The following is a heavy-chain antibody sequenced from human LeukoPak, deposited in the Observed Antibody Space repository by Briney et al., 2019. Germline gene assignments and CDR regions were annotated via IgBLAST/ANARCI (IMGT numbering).Heavy chain of an antibody. CDR3: AKDRASYSSGWPAFDY. Sequence: GGSLRLSCAASGFTFSSYAMSWVRQAPGKGLEWVSAISGSGGSTYYADSVKGRFTISRDNSKNTLYLQMNSLRAEDTAVYYCAKDRASYSSGWPAFDYWGQGTPVTVSS. CDR2: ISGSGGST. D-gene: IGHD6-19*01. V-gene: IGHV3-23*01. J-gene: IGHJ4*02. CDR1: GFTFSSYA.